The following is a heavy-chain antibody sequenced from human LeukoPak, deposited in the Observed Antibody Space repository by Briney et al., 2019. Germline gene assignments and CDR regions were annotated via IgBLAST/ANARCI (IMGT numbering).Heavy chain of an antibody. CDR3: TTDDILTGYPMDY. J-gene: IGHJ4*02. CDR2: IKSKTDGGTT. CDR1: GFTFSNAW. Sequence: GGSLRLSCAASGFTFSNAWMSWVRQAPGKGLEWVGRIKSKTDGGTTDYAAPVKGRFTISRDDSKNTLYLQMNSLKTEDTAVYYCTTDDILTGYPMDYWGQGTLVIVSS. D-gene: IGHD3-9*01. V-gene: IGHV3-15*01.